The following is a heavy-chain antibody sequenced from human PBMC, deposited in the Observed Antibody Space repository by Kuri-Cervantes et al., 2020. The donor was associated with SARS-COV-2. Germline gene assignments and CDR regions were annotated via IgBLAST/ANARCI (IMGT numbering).Heavy chain of an antibody. CDR3: AKAMIVVVITRIIDY. Sequence: GGSLRLSCAASGFTFSSYDIHWVRQATGKGLEWVSAIGTAGDTYYPGSVKGRFTISRENAKNSLYLQMNSLRAEDTAVYYCAKAMIVVVITRIIDYWGRGTLVTVSS. CDR1: GFTFSSYD. D-gene: IGHD3-22*01. CDR2: IGTAGDT. J-gene: IGHJ4*02. V-gene: IGHV3-13*01.